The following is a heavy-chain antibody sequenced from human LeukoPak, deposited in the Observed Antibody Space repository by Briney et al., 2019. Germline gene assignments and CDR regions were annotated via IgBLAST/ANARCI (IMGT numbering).Heavy chain of an antibody. CDR2: VSGSGGST. D-gene: IGHD6-19*01. Sequence: GGSLRLSCVASGFTFSSYAMSWVRQAPGKGLEWVSGVSGSGGSTYYADSVKGRFTISRDNSKNTLFLQMNSLRAEDTAVYYCARVARPWGISVAGTFDSWGQGTLVTVSS. CDR3: ARVARPWGISVAGTFDS. V-gene: IGHV3-23*01. J-gene: IGHJ4*02. CDR1: GFTFSSYA.